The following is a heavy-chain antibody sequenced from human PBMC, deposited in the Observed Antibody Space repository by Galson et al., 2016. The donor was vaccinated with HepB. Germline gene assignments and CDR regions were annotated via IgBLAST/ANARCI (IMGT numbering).Heavy chain of an antibody. Sequence: SVKVSCKASGYTFTGYYMHWVRQAPGQGHEWMGWINPNSGGTNYAQKFQGWVTMTRDTSISTAYMELSRLRSDDTAVYYCVRDVYGSGSKLDYWGQGTLVTVSS. D-gene: IGHD3-10*01. V-gene: IGHV1-2*04. CDR2: INPNSGGT. CDR3: VRDVYGSGSKLDY. J-gene: IGHJ4*02. CDR1: GYTFTGYY.